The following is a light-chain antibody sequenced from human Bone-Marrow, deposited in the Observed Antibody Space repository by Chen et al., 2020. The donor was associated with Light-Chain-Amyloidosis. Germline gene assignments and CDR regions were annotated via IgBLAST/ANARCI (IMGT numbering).Light chain of an antibody. V-gene: IGLV3-25*03. CDR1: DLPTKY. J-gene: IGLJ2*01. CDR3: QSADSSGTYEVI. CDR2: RDT. Sequence: SYELTQPPSLSLAPGQTASITCSGDDLPTKYAYWYQQKPGQAPVLVIHRDTERPSGISERFSGSSSGTTATLTISGVQAEDEADYHCQSADSSGTYEVIFGGGTKLTVL.